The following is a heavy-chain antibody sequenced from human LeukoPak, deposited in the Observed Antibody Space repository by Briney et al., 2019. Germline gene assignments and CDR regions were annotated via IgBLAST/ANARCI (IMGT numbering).Heavy chain of an antibody. V-gene: IGHV3-15*01. D-gene: IGHD2-2*02. CDR2: IKSKTDGGTT. CDR1: GFAFSNAW. CDR3: TTFYQLLYPYYFDY. Sequence: GGSLRLSCAASGFAFSNAWMSWVRQAPGKGLEWVGRIKSKTDGGTTDYAAPVKGRFTISRDDSKNTLYLQMNSLKTEDTAVYYCTTFYQLLYPYYFDYWGQETLVTVSS. J-gene: IGHJ4*02.